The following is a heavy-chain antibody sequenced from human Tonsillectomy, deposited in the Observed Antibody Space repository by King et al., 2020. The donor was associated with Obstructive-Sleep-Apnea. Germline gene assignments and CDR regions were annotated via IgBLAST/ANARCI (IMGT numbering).Heavy chain of an antibody. CDR3: ATVVVANPYYFDY. CDR1: GYSFTSYW. V-gene: IGHV5-10-1*01. CDR2: IDPSDSYT. J-gene: IGHJ4*02. Sequence: VQLVQSGAEVKKPGESLRISCKGSGYSFTSYWINWVRQMPGKGLEWMGRIDPSDSYTNYSPSFQGHVTISADKSISTAYLPWSSLKASDTAMYYCATVVVANPYYFDYWGQGTLVTVSA. D-gene: IGHD2-15*01.